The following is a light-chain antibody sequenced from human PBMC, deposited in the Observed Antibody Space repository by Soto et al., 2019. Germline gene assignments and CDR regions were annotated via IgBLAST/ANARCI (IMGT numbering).Light chain of an antibody. V-gene: IGKV1-9*01. Sequence: DIQLTQSPSSLSASVGDRVTITCRASQGISSFLAWYQQKPGKDPKLLIYAASTLQSGVPSRFSGSGSGTDFTLTISSLQPEDFATYYCQQLNSFPIPFGPGTKVDIK. CDR3: QQLNSFPIP. CDR2: AAS. CDR1: QGISSF. J-gene: IGKJ3*01.